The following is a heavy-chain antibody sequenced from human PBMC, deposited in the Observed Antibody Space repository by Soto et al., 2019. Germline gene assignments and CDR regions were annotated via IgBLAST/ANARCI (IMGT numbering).Heavy chain of an antibody. Sequence: VPLQGSGPGLAEPSQTLSLTCTVSGASVTAGDYYWSYIRQSPGKGLECLGYIFDSGDTSYNPSLKRRAILSLNSPTNQISRTLTSVADADTAVDFCVGTGTTDDFWGQGTMVTVSS. CDR1: GASVTAGDYY. J-gene: IGHJ1*01. CDR2: IFDSGDT. CDR3: VGTGTTDDF. D-gene: IGHD1-7*01. V-gene: IGHV4-30-4*01.